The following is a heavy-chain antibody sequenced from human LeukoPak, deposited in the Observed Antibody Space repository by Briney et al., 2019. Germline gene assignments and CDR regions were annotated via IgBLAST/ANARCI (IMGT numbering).Heavy chain of an antibody. CDR3: ARDQKDYGDYEWDY. Sequence: ASVKVSFKASGYTFSTYGISWVRQAPGQGLEWMGWISGYKGSTNYAPKFRARVTMTTDTFTGTAYMDLRSLRPDDTAVYYCARDQKDYGDYEWDYWGQGTLVTVST. D-gene: IGHD4-17*01. V-gene: IGHV1-18*01. CDR1: GYTFSTYG. CDR2: ISGYKGST. J-gene: IGHJ4*02.